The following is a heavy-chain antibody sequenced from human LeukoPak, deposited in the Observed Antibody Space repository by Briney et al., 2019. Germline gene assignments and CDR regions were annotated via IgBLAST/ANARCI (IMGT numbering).Heavy chain of an antibody. CDR1: GFTFNNYA. CDR2: ISYDGSNK. V-gene: IGHV3-30-3*01. Sequence: GGSLRLSCAASGFTFNNYAMHWVRQAPGKGLEWVAVISYDGSNKYYADSVKGRFTISRDNSKNTLYLQMNSLRAEDTAVYYCARGPYYDSSGYYLDYWGQGTLVTVSS. CDR3: ARGPYYDSSGYYLDY. D-gene: IGHD3-22*01. J-gene: IGHJ4*02.